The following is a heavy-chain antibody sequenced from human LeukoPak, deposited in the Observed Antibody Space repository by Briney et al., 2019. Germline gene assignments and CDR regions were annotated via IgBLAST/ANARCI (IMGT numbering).Heavy chain of an antibody. V-gene: IGHV3-66*01. D-gene: IGHD5-12*01. Sequence: GGSLRLSCAASGFTVSSNYMSWVRQAPGKGLEWVSVIYSGGSTYYADSVKGRFTISRDNSKNTLYLQMNSLRAEDTAVYYCATDWGYSGWHAFDIWGQGTMVTVSS. CDR1: GFTVSSNY. J-gene: IGHJ3*02. CDR2: IYSGGST. CDR3: ATDWGYSGWHAFDI.